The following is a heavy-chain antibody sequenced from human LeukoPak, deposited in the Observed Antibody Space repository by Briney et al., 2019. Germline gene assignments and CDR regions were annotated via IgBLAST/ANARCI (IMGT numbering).Heavy chain of an antibody. CDR2: IYSDNT. V-gene: IGHV3-53*01. Sequence: GGSLRLSCAASGFTFSSYGMSWVRQAPGKGLEWVSFIYSDNTHYSDSVKGRFTISRDNSKNTLYLQMNSLRAEDTAVHYCARRAGAYSHPYDYWGQGTLVTVSS. J-gene: IGHJ4*02. CDR1: GFTFSSYG. D-gene: IGHD4/OR15-4a*01. CDR3: ARRAGAYSHPYDY.